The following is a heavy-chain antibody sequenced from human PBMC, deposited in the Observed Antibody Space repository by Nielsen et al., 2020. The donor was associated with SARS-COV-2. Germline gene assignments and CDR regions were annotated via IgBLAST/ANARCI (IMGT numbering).Heavy chain of an antibody. Sequence: ASVKVSCKASGFMFTGYYINWVRQAPGQGLEWMGWINPNSGVTNYAQKFQGWVTLTRDTSISTAYMEVSRLKSDDTAVYYCARENSGFSGYENYYYYYMDVWGAGTTVTVSS. V-gene: IGHV1-2*04. J-gene: IGHJ6*03. CDR3: ARENSGFSGYENYYYYYMDV. D-gene: IGHD5-12*01. CDR2: INPNSGVT. CDR1: GFMFTGYY.